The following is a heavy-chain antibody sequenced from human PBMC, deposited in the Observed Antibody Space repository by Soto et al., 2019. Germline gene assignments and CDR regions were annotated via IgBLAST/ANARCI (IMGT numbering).Heavy chain of an antibody. Sequence: ASVKVSCKASGGTFSSYAISWVRQAPGQGLEWMGGIIPIFGTANYAQKFQGRVTMTTDTSTSTAYMELRNLRSDDTAVYYCARGGQNGYYDSRAMVDYWGQGTLVTVSS. D-gene: IGHD3-22*01. J-gene: IGHJ4*02. CDR1: GGTFSSYA. V-gene: IGHV1-69*05. CDR3: ARGGQNGYYDSRAMVDY. CDR2: IIPIFGTA.